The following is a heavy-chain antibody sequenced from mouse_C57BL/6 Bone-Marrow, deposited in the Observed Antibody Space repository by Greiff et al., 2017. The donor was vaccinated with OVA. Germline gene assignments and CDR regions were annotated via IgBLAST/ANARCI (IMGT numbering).Heavy chain of an antibody. CDR2: ISNGGGST. CDR1: GFTFSDYY. Sequence: EVKLVESGGGLVQPGGSLKLSCAASGFTFSDYYMYWVRQTPEKRLEWVAYISNGGGSTYYPDTVKGRFTISRDNAKNTLYLQMSRLKSEDTAMYYCARHWDGYQHWYFDVWGTGTTVTVSS. D-gene: IGHD2-3*01. CDR3: ARHWDGYQHWYFDV. V-gene: IGHV5-12*01. J-gene: IGHJ1*03.